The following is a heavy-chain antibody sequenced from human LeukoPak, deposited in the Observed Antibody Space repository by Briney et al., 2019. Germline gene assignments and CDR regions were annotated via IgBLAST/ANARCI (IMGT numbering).Heavy chain of an antibody. D-gene: IGHD1-26*01. V-gene: IGHV1-69*04. CDR2: IVPILGIA. Sequence: SVKVSCKASGGTFSSYAISWVRQAPGQGLEWMGRIVPILGIANYAQKFQGRVTITADKSTSTAYMELSSLRSEDTAVYYCAREGVGAKPFDIWGQGTMVTVSS. CDR1: GGTFSSYA. J-gene: IGHJ3*02. CDR3: AREGVGAKPFDI.